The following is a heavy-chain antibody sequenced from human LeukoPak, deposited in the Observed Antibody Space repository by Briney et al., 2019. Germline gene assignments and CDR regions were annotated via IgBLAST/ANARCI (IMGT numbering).Heavy chain of an antibody. V-gene: IGHV3-53*01. CDR3: AGSGDYGDYYAFDI. J-gene: IGHJ3*02. D-gene: IGHD4-17*01. CDR2: IYSGGST. CDR1: GFTVSSNY. Sequence: GGSLRLSCAASGFTVSSNYMSWVRQAPGKGLEWVSVIYSGGSTYYADSVKGRFTISRDNSKNTLYLQMNSLRAEDTAVYYCAGSGDYGDYYAFDIWGQGTMVTVSS.